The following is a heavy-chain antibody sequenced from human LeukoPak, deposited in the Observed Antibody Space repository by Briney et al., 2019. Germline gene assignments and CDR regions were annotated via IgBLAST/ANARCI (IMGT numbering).Heavy chain of an antibody. J-gene: IGHJ4*02. CDR2: ISGSGGST. D-gene: IGHD6-13*01. V-gene: IGHV3-23*01. CDR1: GFTFRTYG. Sequence: PGGSLRLSCAASGFTFRTYGMHWVRQAPGKGLEWVSAISGSGGSTYYADSVKGRFTISRDNSKNALYLQMNSLRAEDTAVYYCATYSSSWYCFDYWGQGTLVTVSS. CDR3: ATYSSSWYCFDY.